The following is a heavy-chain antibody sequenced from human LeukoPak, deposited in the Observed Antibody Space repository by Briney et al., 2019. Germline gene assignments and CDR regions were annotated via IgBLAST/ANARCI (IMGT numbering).Heavy chain of an antibody. CDR2: IYYSGST. D-gene: IGHD6-13*01. J-gene: IGHJ4*02. CDR1: GGSISSSSYY. CDR3: ARARIAAAGSLGYFDY. Sequence: PSETLSLTCTVSGGSISSSSYYWGWIRQPPGKGLEWIGSIYYSGSTYYNPSLKSRVTISVDTSKNQFSLKLSSVTAADTAVYYCARARIAAAGSLGYFDYWGQGTLVAVSS. V-gene: IGHV4-39*07.